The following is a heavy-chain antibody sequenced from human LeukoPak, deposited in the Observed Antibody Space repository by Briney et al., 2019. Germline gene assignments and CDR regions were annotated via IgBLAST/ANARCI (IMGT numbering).Heavy chain of an antibody. Sequence: GGSLRLSCAASGFSFSNSAMSWVRQAPGKGLEWVSLLIASSGSTFYADSVKGRFTISRDNSKTTLYLKMNSLRAEDTAVYYCAKGAYDYIEMGYFDYWGQGTLVTVSS. CDR3: AKGAYDYIEMGYFDY. CDR1: GFSFSNSA. J-gene: IGHJ4*02. CDR2: LIASSGST. D-gene: IGHD5-12*01. V-gene: IGHV3-23*01.